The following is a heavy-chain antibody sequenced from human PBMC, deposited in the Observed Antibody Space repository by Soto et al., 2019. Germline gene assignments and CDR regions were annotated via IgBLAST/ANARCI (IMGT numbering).Heavy chain of an antibody. D-gene: IGHD3-22*01. V-gene: IGHV1-69*02. J-gene: IGHJ4*02. CDR3: ALVVSLDY. CDR2: IIPILGIA. CDR1: VGTFSSYT. Sequence: QVQLVQSGAEVKKPGSSVKVSCKASVGTFSSYTISWVRQAPGQGLEWMGRIIPILGIANYAQKSQGRVTXTADKSASTAYMELSSLRSEDTAVYYCALVVSLDYWGQGTLVTVSS.